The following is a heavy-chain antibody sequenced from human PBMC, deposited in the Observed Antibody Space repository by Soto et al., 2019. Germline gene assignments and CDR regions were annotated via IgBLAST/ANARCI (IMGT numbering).Heavy chain of an antibody. CDR1: GDSFSSYY. V-gene: IGHV4-59*01. Sequence: PSETLSRTCTVSGDSFSSYYWTWIRQPPGRILEWVAYIFHTGNTNYNPSLKSRVTISVDTPKNQSSLKLRSVPPADTAVYYCAALAGAVDYWGTGTLVTVS. CDR3: AALAGAVDY. J-gene: IGHJ4*02. CDR2: IFHTGNT. D-gene: IGHD3-10*01.